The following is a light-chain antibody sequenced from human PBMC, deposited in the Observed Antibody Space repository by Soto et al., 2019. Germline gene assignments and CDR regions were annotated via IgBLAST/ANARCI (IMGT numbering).Light chain of an antibody. CDR3: QQFNNWPHT. CDR1: QSVNQK. CDR2: VAS. V-gene: IGKV3-15*01. Sequence: EIVLTQSPATLSVSPGVRATLSCRASQSVNQKLGWYQQKHGQAPRLLIYVASYRATGIPARFSGSGSGTEYTLTISNLQAEDFAVYYCQQFNNWPHTFGQGTRLEIK. J-gene: IGKJ2*01.